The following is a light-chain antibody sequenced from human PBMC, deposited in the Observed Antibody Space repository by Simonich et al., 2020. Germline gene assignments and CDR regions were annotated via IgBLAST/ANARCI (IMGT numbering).Light chain of an antibody. J-gene: IGKJ2*01. CDR2: AAS. CDR3: QQSYSTPYT. V-gene: IGKV1-39*01. Sequence: DIQMTQSPSSLSASVGDRVTITCRASPSISSYLNWFQPKQGKATKLLIYAASSLQSGVPSRFSCSGSGTDFTLTISSLQPEDFATYYCQQSYSTPYTFGQGTKLEIK. CDR1: PSISSY.